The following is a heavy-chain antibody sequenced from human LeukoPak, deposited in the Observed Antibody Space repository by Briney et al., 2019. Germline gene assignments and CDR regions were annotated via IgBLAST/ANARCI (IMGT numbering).Heavy chain of an antibody. CDR2: ISAYNSNT. J-gene: IGHJ4*02. Sequence: ASVKVSCKASGYTFTSYGISWVRQAPGQGLEWMGWISAYNSNTNYAQKLQGRVTMTTDTSTSTAYMELRSLRSDDTAVYYCASQTRIYGDYLIDYWGQGTLVTVSS. CDR3: ASQTRIYGDYLIDY. D-gene: IGHD4-17*01. V-gene: IGHV1-18*01. CDR1: GYTFTSYG.